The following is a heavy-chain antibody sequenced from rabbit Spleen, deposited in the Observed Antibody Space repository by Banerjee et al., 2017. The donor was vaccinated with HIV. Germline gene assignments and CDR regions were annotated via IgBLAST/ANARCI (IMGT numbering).Heavy chain of an antibody. CDR3: ARDTGPSFSSYGMDL. D-gene: IGHD7-1*01. CDR1: GFSFSSNW. CDR2: IDTNDGDT. J-gene: IGHJ6*01. V-gene: IGHV1S45*01. Sequence: LEESGGGLVKPGGTLTLTCTVSGFSFSSNWICWVRQVPGKGLEWISCIDTNDGDTDYANWPKGRFNISKASSTTVTLQMTSLTAADTATYFCARDTGPSFSSYGMDLWGPGTLVTVS.